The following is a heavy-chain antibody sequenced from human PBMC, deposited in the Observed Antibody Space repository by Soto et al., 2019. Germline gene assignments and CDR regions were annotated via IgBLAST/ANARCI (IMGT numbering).Heavy chain of an antibody. V-gene: IGHV4-39*01. CDR2: IYYSGST. CDR1: GGSISSSSYY. D-gene: IGHD3-22*01. Sequence: SETLSLSCTVSGGSISSSSYYWGWIRQPPGKGLEWIGSIYYSGSTYYNPSLKSRVTISVDTSKNQFSLKLSSVTAADTAVYYCARHRITMIHHYFDYWGQGTLVTVS. CDR3: ARHRITMIHHYFDY. J-gene: IGHJ4*02.